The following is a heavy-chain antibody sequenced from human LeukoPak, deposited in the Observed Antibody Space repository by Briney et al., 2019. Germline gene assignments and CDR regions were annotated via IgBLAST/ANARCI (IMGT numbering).Heavy chain of an antibody. V-gene: IGHV3-74*01. CDR1: GFTFSTNS. CDR2: INIDGSTT. CDR3: ARDHIAVAGINWFDP. J-gene: IGHJ5*02. D-gene: IGHD6-19*01. Sequence: GGSLRLSCAASGFTFSTNSMTWVRQAPGTGLVWVSRINIDGSTTTYADSVKGRFTISRDNAKNTLYLQMNSLRAEDTAVYHCARDHIAVAGINWFDPWGQGTLVTVSS.